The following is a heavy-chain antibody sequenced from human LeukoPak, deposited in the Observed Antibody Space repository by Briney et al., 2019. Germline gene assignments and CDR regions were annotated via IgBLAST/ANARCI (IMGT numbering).Heavy chain of an antibody. CDR2: IRYDGTTK. Sequence: PGGSLRLSCAASGFTFESFGMHWVRQAPGKGLEWVAFIRYDGTTKYHADSVKGRFTISRDNSNNTLYLQMSGLRAEDTAVYYCARHAYTQMGADCWGQGTLVTVSS. CDR3: ARHAYTQMGADC. J-gene: IGHJ4*02. D-gene: IGHD5-24*01. CDR1: GFTFESFG. V-gene: IGHV3-30*02.